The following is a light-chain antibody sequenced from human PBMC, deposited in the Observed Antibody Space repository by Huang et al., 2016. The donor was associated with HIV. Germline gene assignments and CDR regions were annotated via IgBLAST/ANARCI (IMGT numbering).Light chain of an antibody. J-gene: IGKJ2*01. CDR2: LTS. V-gene: IGKV2-28*01. Sequence: EIVMTQSPLSLLVSPGQPASISCTSSKNLLHSSGHNRLDWYLQKPGQCPQLLIFLTSRRAAGVPDKFTGSGSGSNVTLSINKVQPDDVCIYYCMQGLQTPPTFGQGTKLEI. CDR3: MQGLQTPPT. CDR1: KNLLHSSGHNR.